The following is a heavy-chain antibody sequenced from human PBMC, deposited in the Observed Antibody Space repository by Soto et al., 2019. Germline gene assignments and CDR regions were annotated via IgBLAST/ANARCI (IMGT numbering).Heavy chain of an antibody. J-gene: IGHJ5*02. CDR1: GYTFTGYY. CDR2: INPNSGGT. D-gene: IGHD3-3*01. Sequence: QVQLVQSGAEVKKPGASVKVSCKASGYTFTGYYMHWVRQAPGQGLEWMGWINPNSGGTNYAQKFQGRVNMPRDTSISTAYMELSRLRSDDTAVYYCAIPRGGTIFGVVSGFDPWGQGTLVTVSS. CDR3: AIPRGGTIFGVVSGFDP. V-gene: IGHV1-2*02.